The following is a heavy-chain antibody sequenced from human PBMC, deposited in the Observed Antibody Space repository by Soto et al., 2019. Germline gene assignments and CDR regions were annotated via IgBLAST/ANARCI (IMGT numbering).Heavy chain of an antibody. CDR1: GGSISSSSYY. V-gene: IGHV4-39*01. Sequence: QLQLQESGPGLVKPSETLSLTCTVSGGSISSSSYYWGWIRQPPGKGLEWIGSIYYSGSTYYNPSLKSRVTISVDTSKNQFSLKLSSVTAADTAVYYCARGGLSSGWYGRASYLYWGQGTLVTVSS. CDR3: ARGGLSSGWYGRASYLY. D-gene: IGHD6-19*01. CDR2: IYYSGST. J-gene: IGHJ4*02.